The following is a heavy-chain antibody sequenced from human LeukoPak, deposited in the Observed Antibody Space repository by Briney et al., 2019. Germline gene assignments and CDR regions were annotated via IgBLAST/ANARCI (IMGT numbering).Heavy chain of an antibody. Sequence: QPGGSLRLSCSASGFTVNSYNMNWVRQAPGKGLEWVSCISSSGTKYYADSVKGRFTTSRDNGKSSLFLEMNSLRDEDTAVYYCARGPSSGSWSRFDPWGQGTLVTVSS. V-gene: IGHV3-48*02. CDR1: GFTVNSYN. CDR3: ARGPSSGSWSRFDP. D-gene: IGHD6-13*01. CDR2: ISSSGTK. J-gene: IGHJ5*02.